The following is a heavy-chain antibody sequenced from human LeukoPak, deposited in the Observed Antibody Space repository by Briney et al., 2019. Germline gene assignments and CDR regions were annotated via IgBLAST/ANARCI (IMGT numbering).Heavy chain of an antibody. D-gene: IGHD2-15*01. V-gene: IGHV1-18*04. Sequence: GASAKVSCKAAGYTLTSYGTSWVRQAPGQGLEWMGRISAYIGNTNYAQKLQSRVTMTTDTTTSTVYMELRSLRSDDTAVYYCARALRLYCSGGSCPLGYWGQGTLVTVSS. CDR2: ISAYIGNT. J-gene: IGHJ4*02. CDR1: GYTLTSYG. CDR3: ARALRLYCSGGSCPLGY.